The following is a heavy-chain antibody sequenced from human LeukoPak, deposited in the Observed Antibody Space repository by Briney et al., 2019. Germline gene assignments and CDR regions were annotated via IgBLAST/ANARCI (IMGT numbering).Heavy chain of an antibody. D-gene: IGHD5/OR15-5a*01. J-gene: IGHJ3*02. Sequence: ASVKVSCKASGYTFTGYYMHWVRQAPGQGLEWMGWINPNSGGTNYARKFQGRVTMTRDTSISTAYMELSRLRSDDTAVYYCARDSPRLAAFDIWGQGTMVTVSS. CDR2: INPNSGGT. CDR1: GYTFTGYY. CDR3: ARDSPRLAAFDI. V-gene: IGHV1-2*02.